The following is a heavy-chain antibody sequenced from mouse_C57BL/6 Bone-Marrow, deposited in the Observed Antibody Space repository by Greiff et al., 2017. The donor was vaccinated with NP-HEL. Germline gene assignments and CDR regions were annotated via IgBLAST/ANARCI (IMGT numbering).Heavy chain of an antibody. CDR2: IRLKSDNYAT. CDR3: TRGVYYGSSYFAWFAY. Sequence: EVKVVESGGGLVQPGGSMKLSCVASGFTFSNYWMNWVRQSPEKGLEWVAQIRLKSDNYATHYAESVKGRFTISRDDSKSSVYLQMNNLRAEDTGIYYCTRGVYYGSSYFAWFAYWGQGTLVTVSA. J-gene: IGHJ3*01. D-gene: IGHD1-1*01. CDR1: GFTFSNYW. V-gene: IGHV6-3*01.